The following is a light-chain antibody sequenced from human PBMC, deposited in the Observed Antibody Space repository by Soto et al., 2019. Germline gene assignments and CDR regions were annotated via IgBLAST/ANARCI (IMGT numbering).Light chain of an antibody. Sequence: QSVLTQPPSVSGAPGQRVTISCTGSSSNIGAGYDVHWYQQLPGTAPKLLISGNSNRPSGVPDRFSGSKSGTSASLAITGLQAEDEADHYCQSYDSSLSGGVFGGGTKLTVL. CDR1: SSNIGAGYD. V-gene: IGLV1-40*01. CDR3: QSYDSSLSGGV. J-gene: IGLJ3*02. CDR2: GNS.